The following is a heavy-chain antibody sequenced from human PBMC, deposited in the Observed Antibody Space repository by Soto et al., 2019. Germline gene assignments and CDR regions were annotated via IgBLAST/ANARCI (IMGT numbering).Heavy chain of an antibody. V-gene: IGHV3-23*01. CDR2: LSGGGINT. CDR1: GFTFSTYS. CDR3: AKWSGYGDE. Sequence: EVQLLESGGGLVQHGGSLRLSCAASGFTFSTYSMAWVRQAPGKGPEWVSGLSGGGINTFYADSVKGRFTISVDNSKNTGDLQMNSRRVENTAVYYCAKWSGYGDEWGQGTLVTVSS. J-gene: IGHJ4*02. D-gene: IGHD5-12*01.